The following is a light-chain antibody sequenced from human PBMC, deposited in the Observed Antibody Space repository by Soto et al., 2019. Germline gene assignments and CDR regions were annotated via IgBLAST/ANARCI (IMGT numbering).Light chain of an antibody. V-gene: IGKV1-39*01. CDR3: QQSYSTPYT. CDR2: DAS. J-gene: IGKJ5*01. CDR1: HDITNF. Sequence: MLMAQTGSSLYTSAGHRVTVTCQATHDITNFLNWYQQKPGKAPKLLINDASNLETGVPSRFSGSGSGTDFTLTISSLQPEDFATYYCQQSYSTPYTFGQGTRLEI.